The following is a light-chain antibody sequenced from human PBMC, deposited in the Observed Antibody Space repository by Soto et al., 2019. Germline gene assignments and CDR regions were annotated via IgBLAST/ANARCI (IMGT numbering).Light chain of an antibody. J-gene: IGLJ2*01. CDR2: GVS. CDR3: SSYAGSNNFVV. Sequence: QSVLTQYPSASGSPGQSVTISCTGTSSDVGGYNYVSWYQQHPGKAPKLMIYGVSKRPSGVPDRFSGSKSGNTASLTVSGLQAEDEADYYCSSYAGSNNFVVFGGGTKLTVL. V-gene: IGLV2-8*01. CDR1: SSDVGGYNY.